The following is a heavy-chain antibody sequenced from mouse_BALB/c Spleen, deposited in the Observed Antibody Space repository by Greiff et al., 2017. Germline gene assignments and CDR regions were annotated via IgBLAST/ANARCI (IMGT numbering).Heavy chain of an antibody. V-gene: IGHV3-2*02. CDR3: ARSGSYDYFDY. Sequence: VQLKESGPGLVKPSQSLSLTCTVTGYSITSDYAWNWIRQFPGNKLEWMGYISYSGSTSYNPSLKSRISITRDTSKNQFFLQLNSVTTEDTATYYCARSGSYDYFDYWGQGTTLTVSS. CDR1: GYSITSDYA. CDR2: ISYSGST. D-gene: IGHD1-1*01. J-gene: IGHJ2*01.